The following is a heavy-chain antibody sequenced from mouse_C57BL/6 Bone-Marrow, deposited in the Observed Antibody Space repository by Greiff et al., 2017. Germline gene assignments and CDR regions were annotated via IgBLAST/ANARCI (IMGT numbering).Heavy chain of an antibody. Sequence: QVQLKESGAELARPGASVKLSCKASGYTFTSYGISWVKQRTGQGLEWIGEIYPRSGNTYYNEKFKGKATLTADKSSSTAYMELRSLTSEDSAVYCCARDYYGSSYGDYYAMDYWGQGTSVTVSS. CDR1: GYTFTSYG. J-gene: IGHJ4*01. V-gene: IGHV1-81*01. CDR3: ARDYYGSSYGDYYAMDY. D-gene: IGHD1-1*01. CDR2: IYPRSGNT.